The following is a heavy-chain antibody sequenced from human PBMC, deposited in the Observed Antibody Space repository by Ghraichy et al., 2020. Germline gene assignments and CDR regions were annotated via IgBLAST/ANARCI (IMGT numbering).Heavy chain of an antibody. CDR3: ARASLRRYSYGYGMDV. D-gene: IGHD5-18*01. CDR1: GYTFTSYD. J-gene: IGHJ6*02. V-gene: IGHV1-8*01. Sequence: ASVKVSCKASGYTFTSYDINWVRQATGQGLEWMGWMNPNSGNTGYAQKFQGSVTMTRNTSISTAYMELSSLRSEDTAVYYCARASLRRYSYGYGMDVWGQGTTVTVSS. CDR2: MNPNSGNT.